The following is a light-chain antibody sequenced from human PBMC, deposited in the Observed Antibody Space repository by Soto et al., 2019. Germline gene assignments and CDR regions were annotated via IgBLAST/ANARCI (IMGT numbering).Light chain of an antibody. CDR2: HVT. CDR3: CSLTTSHTYV. Sequence: ALTQPASVSWSPGQSITISCTGTSSDIGHYDYVSWYQQHPGKAPKLMIYHVTYRPSGVSNRYSGSKSGNSASLTISGLQADDEADYYCCSLTTSHTYVFGSGTKVTVL. V-gene: IGLV2-14*03. J-gene: IGLJ1*01. CDR1: SSDIGHYDY.